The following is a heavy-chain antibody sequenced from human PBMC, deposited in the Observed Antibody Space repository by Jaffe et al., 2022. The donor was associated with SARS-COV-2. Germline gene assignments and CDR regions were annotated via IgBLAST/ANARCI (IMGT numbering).Heavy chain of an antibody. D-gene: IGHD5-12*01. CDR2: ISSSGSTI. V-gene: IGHV3-48*03. J-gene: IGHJ4*02. CDR1: GFTFSSYE. CDR3: ARDPAVEMATILNFDY. Sequence: EVQLVESGGGLVQPGGSLRLSCAASGFTFSSYEMNWVRQAPGKGLEWVSYISSSGSTIYYADSVKGRFTISRDNAKNSLYLQMNSLRAEDTAVYYCARDPAVEMATILNFDYWGQGTLVTVSS.